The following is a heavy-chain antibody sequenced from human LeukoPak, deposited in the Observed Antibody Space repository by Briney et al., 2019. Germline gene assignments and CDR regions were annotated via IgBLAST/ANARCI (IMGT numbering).Heavy chain of an antibody. CDR1: GGSISSYY. V-gene: IGHV4-4*07. D-gene: IGHD2-21*02. CDR2: IYASGNT. J-gene: IGHJ4*02. CDR3: ARQGVATAIDY. Sequence: PSETLSLTCTVSGGSISSYYWSWIRQPAGKGLEWIGRIYASGNTNYNPSLKRRVPMSVDTSKNLFALKLSSVTAADTADYYCARQGVATAIDYWGQGTLVTVSS.